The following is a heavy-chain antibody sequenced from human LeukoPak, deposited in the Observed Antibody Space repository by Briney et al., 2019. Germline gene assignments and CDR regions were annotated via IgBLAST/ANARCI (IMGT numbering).Heavy chain of an antibody. Sequence: GGSLRLSCAASGFTFSSYSMNWVRQAPGKGLEWVAAISDDGSSIYYADSVKGRFTISRDNSKNTLYLQMNSLGGEDTAVYYCARESVFDSWGQGTLVTVSS. CDR1: GFTFSSYS. J-gene: IGHJ4*02. V-gene: IGHV3-30-3*01. CDR3: ARESVFDS. CDR2: ISDDGSSI.